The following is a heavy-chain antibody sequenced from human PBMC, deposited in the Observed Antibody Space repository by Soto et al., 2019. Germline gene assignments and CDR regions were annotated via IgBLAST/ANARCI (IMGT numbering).Heavy chain of an antibody. V-gene: IGHV3-74*01. D-gene: IGHD2-15*01. CDR3: ARVGRLLKDIVVVVAANWFDP. J-gene: IGHJ5*02. CDR2: INSDGSST. CDR1: GFTSSSYW. Sequence: GGFLRLSCAASGFTSSSYWMHWVRQAPGKGLVWVSRINSDGSSTSYADSVKGRFTISRDNAKNTLYLQMNSLRAEDTAVYYCARVGRLLKDIVVVVAANWFDPWGQGTLVTVSS.